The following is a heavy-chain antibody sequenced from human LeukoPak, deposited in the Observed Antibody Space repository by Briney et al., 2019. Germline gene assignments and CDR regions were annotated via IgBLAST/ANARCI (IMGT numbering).Heavy chain of an antibody. V-gene: IGHV3-74*01. CDR2: INSDGSST. CDR3: AKGSPLDLGAGESYYYGMGV. CDR1: GFTFSNYW. Sequence: PGGSLRLSCAASGFTFSNYWMHWVRQAPGKGLVWVSGINSDGSSTSYADSVKGRFTISRDNSKHTLFLQMSSLRAEDTAVYYCAKGSPLDLGAGESYYYGMGVWGQGTTVTVSS. J-gene: IGHJ6*02. D-gene: IGHD3-10*01.